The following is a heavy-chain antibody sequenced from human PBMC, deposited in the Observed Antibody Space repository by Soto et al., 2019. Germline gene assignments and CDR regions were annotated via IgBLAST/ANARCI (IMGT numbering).Heavy chain of an antibody. J-gene: IGHJ5*01. CDR1: GFTFSTDS. CDR2: ISDNSRAK. Sequence: GGSLRLSCAASGFTFSTDSMNWVRQAPGKGLEWVSSISDNSRAKFDADSAKGRFTTSRDNAKNVLYLQMNGLRVEDTAVYYCARSLAAFGSHDDRFDSWGQGTVVTVSS. V-gene: IGHV3-21*06. CDR3: ARSLAAFGSHDDRFDS. D-gene: IGHD6-6*01.